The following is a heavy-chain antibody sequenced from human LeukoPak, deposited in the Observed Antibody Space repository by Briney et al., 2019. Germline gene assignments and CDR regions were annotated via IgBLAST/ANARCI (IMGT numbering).Heavy chain of an antibody. J-gene: IGHJ5*02. Sequence: ASVKVSCKASGYTFTGYYMHWVRQAPGQGLEWMGWINPNSGGTNYAQKFQGRVTMTRDTSIGTAYMELSRLRSDDTAVYYCARVTLRYNWFDPWGQGTLVTVSS. CDR1: GYTFTGYY. D-gene: IGHD4-23*01. CDR3: ARVTLRYNWFDP. V-gene: IGHV1-2*02. CDR2: INPNSGGT.